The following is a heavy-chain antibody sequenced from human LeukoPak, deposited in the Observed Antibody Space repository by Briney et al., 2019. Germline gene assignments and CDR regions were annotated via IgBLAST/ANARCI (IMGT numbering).Heavy chain of an antibody. Sequence: SETLSLTCTVSGGSISSYYWSWIRQPAGKGLEWIGRIYTSGSTNYNPSLKSRVTISVDTSKNQFSLKLSSVTAADTAVYYCARGSPDYGDSFSFDYWGQGTLVTVSS. CDR2: IYTSGST. V-gene: IGHV4-4*07. CDR1: GGSISSYY. CDR3: ARGSPDYGDSFSFDY. J-gene: IGHJ4*02. D-gene: IGHD4-17*01.